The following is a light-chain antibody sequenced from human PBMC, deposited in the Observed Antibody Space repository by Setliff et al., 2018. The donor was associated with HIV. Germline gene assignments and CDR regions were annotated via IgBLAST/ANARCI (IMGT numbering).Light chain of an antibody. J-gene: IGLJ1*01. Sequence: ALAQPASVSGSPGQSITISCTGTTSDVGGYNYVSWYQQHPGKAPKLIIYEVRNRPSGVSDRFSGSKSGNTASLTISGLQAEDEADYYCSSYAITNTLPFGTGTKVTV. CDR3: SSYAITNTLP. V-gene: IGLV2-14*01. CDR2: EVR. CDR1: TSDVGGYNY.